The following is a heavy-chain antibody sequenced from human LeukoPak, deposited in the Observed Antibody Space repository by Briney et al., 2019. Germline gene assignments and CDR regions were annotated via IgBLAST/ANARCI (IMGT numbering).Heavy chain of an antibody. J-gene: IGHJ6*02. Sequence: GGSLRLSCAASGFTFSNYGMHWVRQAPGKGLEWVAVISYDESGKYYADSVKGRFTISRDNSKNTLYLQMNSLRPEDTAVYYCAKGVVAATNAAYYGMDVWGQGTTVTVSS. D-gene: IGHD2-15*01. CDR3: AKGVVAATNAAYYGMDV. CDR1: GFTFSNYG. V-gene: IGHV3-30*18. CDR2: ISYDESGK.